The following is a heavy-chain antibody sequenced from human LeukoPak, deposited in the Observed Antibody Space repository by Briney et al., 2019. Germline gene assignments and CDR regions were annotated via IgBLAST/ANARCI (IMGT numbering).Heavy chain of an antibody. V-gene: IGHV4-59*12. Sequence: SETLSLTCTVSGASITDFYYYWIRQSPGKGLESIGHIRYGGRTNYNPSLESRLTISLDTSKNQVSLTLSSVAAADTAVYFCARRIVGTGWGQENWLDPWGQGTLVTVSS. CDR1: GASITDFY. J-gene: IGHJ5*02. D-gene: IGHD1-26*01. CDR2: IRYGGRT. CDR3: ARRIVGTGWGQENWLDP.